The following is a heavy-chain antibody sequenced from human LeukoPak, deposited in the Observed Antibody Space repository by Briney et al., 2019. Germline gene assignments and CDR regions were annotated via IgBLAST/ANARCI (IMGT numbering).Heavy chain of an antibody. D-gene: IGHD3-10*01. Sequence: PSETRSLTCTVSGVSVSGGSYYWSWIRQPPGKGLEWTGYIYYSGSTNYNPSLKSRVTLSIDTSKNQFSLKLTSVTAADTAVFYCARSYYYGSGTYRPFDCWGQGILVTVSS. V-gene: IGHV4-61*01. J-gene: IGHJ4*02. CDR2: IYYSGST. CDR3: ARSYYYGSGTYRPFDC. CDR1: GVSVSGGSYY.